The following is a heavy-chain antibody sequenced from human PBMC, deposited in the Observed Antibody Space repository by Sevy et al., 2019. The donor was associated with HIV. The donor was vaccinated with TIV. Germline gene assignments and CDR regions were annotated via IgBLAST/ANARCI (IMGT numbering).Heavy chain of an antibody. CDR2: VYFSGYT. V-gene: IGHV4-61*08. Sequence: SETLSLTCTVSGVSVSSGEYYWTWIRQPPGKGLERIGYVYFSGYTNYNPSFKSPVTISIDTSKNQFSLKLSSVAAADTAVYYCATDQYYDIVTGLFGVDVWRQGTTVTVSS. CDR1: GVSVSSGEYY. J-gene: IGHJ6*02. CDR3: ATDQYYDIVTGLFGVDV. D-gene: IGHD3-9*01.